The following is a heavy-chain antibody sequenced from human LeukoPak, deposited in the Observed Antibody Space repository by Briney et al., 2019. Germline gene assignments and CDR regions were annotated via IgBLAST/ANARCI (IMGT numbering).Heavy chain of an antibody. D-gene: IGHD2-21*01. V-gene: IGHV1-8*02. CDR2: MNPNSGNT. Sequence: ASVKVSCKASGYTFTSYGISWVRQATGQGLEWMGWMNPNSGNTGYAQKFQGRVTMTRNTSISTAYMELSSLRSEDTAVYYCARGPPCGGDCYSYWGQGTLVTVSS. CDR3: ARGPPCGGDCYSY. J-gene: IGHJ4*02. CDR1: GYTFTSYG.